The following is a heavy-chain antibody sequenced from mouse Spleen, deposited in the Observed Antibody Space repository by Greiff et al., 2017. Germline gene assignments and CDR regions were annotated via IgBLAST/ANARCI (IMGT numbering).Heavy chain of an antibody. CDR3: ARDYYGHFDY. CDR1: GFTFSDFY. D-gene: IGHD1-1*01. Sequence: EVQVVESGGGLVQSGRSLRLSCATSGFTFSDFYIEWVRQAPGKGLEWIAASRNKANDYTTEYSASVKGRFIVSRHTSQSILYLQMNALRAEDTAIYYCARDYYGHFDYWGQGTTLTVSS. V-gene: IGHV7-1*01. CDR2: SRNKANDYTT. J-gene: IGHJ2*01.